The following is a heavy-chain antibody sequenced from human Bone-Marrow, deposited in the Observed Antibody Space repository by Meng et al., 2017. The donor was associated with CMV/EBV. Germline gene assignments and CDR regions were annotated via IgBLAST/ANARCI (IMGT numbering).Heavy chain of an antibody. CDR1: GYTFTTYY. J-gene: IGHJ6*02. CDR2: INPSGGST. Sequence: ALVKVSCKSSGYTFTTYYMHWVRQAPGQGREWMGIINPSGGSTKYEQNFQGRVTMTRDTSTTRVYMELSSLRSEDTAVYYWARGADNSVWSLTMDVWGQGTTVTVSS. D-gene: IGHD6-19*01. CDR3: ARGADNSVWSLTMDV. V-gene: IGHV1-46*01.